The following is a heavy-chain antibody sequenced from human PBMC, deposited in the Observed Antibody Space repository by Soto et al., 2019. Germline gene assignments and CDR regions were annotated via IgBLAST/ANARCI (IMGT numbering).Heavy chain of an antibody. CDR3: ARDSQTVTRWLPRRGGGKYSWFDP. CDR1: GFTFSSYA. J-gene: IGHJ5*02. CDR2: ISYDGSNK. Sequence: PGGSLRLSCAASGFTFSSYAMHWVRQAPGKGLEWVAVISYDGSNKYYADSVKGRFTISRDNSKNTLYLQMNSLRAEDTAVYYCARDSQTVTRWLPRRGGGKYSWFDPWAREPWSPSPQ. V-gene: IGHV3-30-3*01. D-gene: IGHD6-19*01.